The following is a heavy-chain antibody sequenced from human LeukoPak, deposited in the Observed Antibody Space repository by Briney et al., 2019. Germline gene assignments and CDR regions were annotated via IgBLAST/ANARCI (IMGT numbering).Heavy chain of an antibody. CDR3: ATHHGFRHDY. Sequence: PGRSLRLSCEASGFTFDDYAMHWVRQGPGKGLEWVSGISWNSGSVDYADSVKGRFTISRDNAKNSLYLQMNSLRAEDTAVYYCATHHGFRHDYWGQGTLVTVSS. CDR1: GFTFDDYA. CDR2: ISWNSGSV. V-gene: IGHV3-9*01. D-gene: IGHD1-14*01. J-gene: IGHJ4*02.